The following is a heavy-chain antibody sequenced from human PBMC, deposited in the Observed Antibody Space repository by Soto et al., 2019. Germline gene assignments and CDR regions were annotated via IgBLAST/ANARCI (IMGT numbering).Heavy chain of an antibody. D-gene: IGHD3-16*02. CDR1: GYTFTSYG. J-gene: IGHJ6*02. CDR3: ARGGRMITFGGVIVNYGMDV. CDR2: ISAYNGKT. V-gene: IGHV1-18*01. Sequence: QVQLVQSGAEVKKPGASVKVSCKASGYTFTSYGISWVRQAPGQGLEWMGWISAYNGKTNYAQKLQGRVPMTTDTSTSTAYMELRSLRSDDTAVYYCARGGRMITFGGVIVNYGMDVWGQGTTVTVSS.